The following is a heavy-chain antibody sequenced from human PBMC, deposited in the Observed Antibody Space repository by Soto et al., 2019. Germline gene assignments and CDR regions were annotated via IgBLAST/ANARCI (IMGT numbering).Heavy chain of an antibody. CDR3: ARVRDWIVLVPAAIYYYYYGMDV. Sequence: SVKVSCKASGGTFSSYAISCVRQAPEQGLEWMGGIIPIFDTANYAQKFQGRVTITADESTTTAYMELSSLRSEDTAVYYCARVRDWIVLVPAAIYYYYYGMDVWGQGTTVTVSS. D-gene: IGHD2-2*02. CDR1: GGTFSSYA. J-gene: IGHJ6*02. V-gene: IGHV1-69*13. CDR2: IIPIFDTA.